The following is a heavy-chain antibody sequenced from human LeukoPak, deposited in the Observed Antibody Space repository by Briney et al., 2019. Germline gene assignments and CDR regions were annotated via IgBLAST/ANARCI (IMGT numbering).Heavy chain of an antibody. D-gene: IGHD3-22*01. Sequence: PGGSLRLSCAASGFTFTNAWMTWVRQVPGRGLQWIGRIKSKTDGGTTGYAAVVKGRFTISRDDSKNTLYLQMNSLKSEDTAVYYCTTGPEYYYDSSGFHWGQGTLVTVSS. CDR3: TTGPEYYYDSSGFH. CDR1: GFTFTNAW. CDR2: IKSKTDGGTT. V-gene: IGHV3-15*05. J-gene: IGHJ4*02.